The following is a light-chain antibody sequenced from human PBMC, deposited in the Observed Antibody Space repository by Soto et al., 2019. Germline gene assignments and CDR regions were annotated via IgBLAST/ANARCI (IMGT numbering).Light chain of an antibody. Sequence: EIVLTQSPATLSLSPGERATLSCRASQSVSSYLAWYQRKPGQAPRLLIYDASNRATGIPARFSGSGSGTDFTLTISSLEPEDFAVYYCQQRSNWPPETFGQGTRLEIK. CDR2: DAS. J-gene: IGKJ5*01. V-gene: IGKV3-11*01. CDR1: QSVSSY. CDR3: QQRSNWPPET.